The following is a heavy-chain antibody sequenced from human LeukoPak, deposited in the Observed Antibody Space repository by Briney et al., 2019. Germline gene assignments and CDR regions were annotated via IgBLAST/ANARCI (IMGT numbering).Heavy chain of an antibody. Sequence: PGGSLRLSCAASGFTFNNYAMNWVRQAPGKGLEWVSYIRGGGSNTRYSDSVKGRLIISRDNSKNILYLQMNSLRAEDTAICYCAKCSASYSNDAFDVWGRGTMVTVSS. J-gene: IGHJ3*01. D-gene: IGHD3-10*02. V-gene: IGHV3-23*01. CDR3: AKCSASYSNDAFDV. CDR2: IRGGGSNT. CDR1: GFTFNNYA.